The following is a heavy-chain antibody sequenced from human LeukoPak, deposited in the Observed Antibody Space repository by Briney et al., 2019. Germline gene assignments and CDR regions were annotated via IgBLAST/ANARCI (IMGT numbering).Heavy chain of an antibody. CDR1: GFTFSSYW. D-gene: IGHD5-12*01. CDR3: ARDGGGYVAARLDY. J-gene: IGHJ4*02. CDR2: IKQDGSEK. V-gene: IGHV3-7*01. Sequence: PGGSLRLSCAASGFTFSSYWMSWVRQAPGKGLEWVANIKQDGSEKYYVDSVKGRFTISRDNAKNSLYLQMNSLRAEDTAVYYCARDGGGYVAARLDYWGQGTLVTVSP.